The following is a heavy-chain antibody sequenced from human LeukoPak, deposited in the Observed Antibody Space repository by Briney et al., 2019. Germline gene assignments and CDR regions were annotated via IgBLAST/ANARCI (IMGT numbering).Heavy chain of an antibody. CDR2: ISAYNGNT. CDR3: ARDRALPTYYYDSSGYYYDY. CDR1: GYTFTSYG. V-gene: IGHV1-18*01. Sequence: ASVKVSCKACGYTFTSYGISWVRQAPGQGLEWMGWISAYNGNTNYAQKLQGRVTMTTDTSTSTAYMELRSLRSDDTAVYYCARDRALPTYYYDSSGYYYDYRGQGTLVTVSS. D-gene: IGHD3-22*01. J-gene: IGHJ4*02.